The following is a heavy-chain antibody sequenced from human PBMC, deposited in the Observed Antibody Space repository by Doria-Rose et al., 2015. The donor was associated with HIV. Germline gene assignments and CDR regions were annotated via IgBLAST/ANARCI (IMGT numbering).Heavy chain of an antibody. Sequence: QVQLQESGPGLVKPSETLSLTCSVSGGSISHYYWSWIRQPPGKGLDYIGDIFYTGSTNYSPSLKSRVSMSIDTSKNKFSLRLSSVTAADTAVYYCARVLSGTYDYWGQGTLVTVSS. V-gene: IGHV4-59*01. J-gene: IGHJ4*02. CDR1: GGSISHYY. CDR3: ARVLSGTYDY. CDR2: IFYTGST. D-gene: IGHD1-26*01.